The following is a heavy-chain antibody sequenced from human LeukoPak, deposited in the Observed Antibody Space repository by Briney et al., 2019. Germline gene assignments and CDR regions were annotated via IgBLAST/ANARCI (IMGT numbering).Heavy chain of an antibody. J-gene: IGHJ4*02. V-gene: IGHV3-23*01. CDR2: ISGSGGST. CDR3: AKGVYGSGSPFDY. D-gene: IGHD3-10*01. CDR1: GFTFSSYA. Sequence: GGSLRLSCAASGFTFSSYAMSWVRQAPGKGLEWVSAISGSGGSTYYADSVKGRFTISRDNSKNTLYLQMNSLRTEDTAVYYCAKGVYGSGSPFDYWGQGTLVTVSS.